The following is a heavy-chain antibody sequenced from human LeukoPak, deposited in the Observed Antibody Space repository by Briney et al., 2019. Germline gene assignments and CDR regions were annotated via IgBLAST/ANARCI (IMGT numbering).Heavy chain of an antibody. D-gene: IGHD6-19*01. CDR2: IIPIFGTA. J-gene: IGHJ4*02. V-gene: IGHV1-69*05. Sequence: SVKVSCKASGGTFSSYAISWVRQAPGQGLEWMGGIIPIFGTANYAQKFQGRVTITTDESTSTAYMELSSLRSEDTAVYYCALGVAGTERLDYWGQGTLVTVSS. CDR1: GGTFSSYA. CDR3: ALGVAGTERLDY.